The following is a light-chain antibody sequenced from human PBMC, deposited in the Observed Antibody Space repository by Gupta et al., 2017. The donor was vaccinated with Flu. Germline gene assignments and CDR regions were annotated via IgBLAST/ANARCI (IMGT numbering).Light chain of an antibody. CDR1: SSKIGAGYD. Sequence: TISCTGRSSKIGAGYDINWYQQLPGTAPKLLIYDNNNRHSGGPDRFSASKSGTSASLAITGLQAEDEADYYCQSYDSSLSGFWVFGGGTKLTVL. J-gene: IGLJ3*02. CDR2: DNN. CDR3: QSYDSSLSGFWV. V-gene: IGLV1-40*01.